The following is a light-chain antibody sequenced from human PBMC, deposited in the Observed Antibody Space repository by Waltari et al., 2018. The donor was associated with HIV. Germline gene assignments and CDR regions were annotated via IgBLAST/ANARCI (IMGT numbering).Light chain of an antibody. J-gene: IGLJ2*01. Sequence: SYELTQPPSVSVSPGQTATITCSGDKLGDKFPSWYQQKPGQSPVLVIFQGRRFTGSSSGNTATLTISGTQALDEADYYCQAWDSSNVVFGGGTHLTVL. CDR2: QGR. CDR3: QAWDSSNVV. CDR1: KLGDKF. V-gene: IGLV3-1*01.